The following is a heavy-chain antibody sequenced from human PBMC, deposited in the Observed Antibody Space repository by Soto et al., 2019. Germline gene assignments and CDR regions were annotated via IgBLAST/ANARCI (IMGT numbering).Heavy chain of an antibody. V-gene: IGHV6-1*01. Sequence: SQTLSLTYAISGESVSSNSEALNWISQSPSRGLECLGRTYYSSKWYNDYAVSVKSRITINPDTSKTQFSLQLNSVTPEDTAMYYCASDRLRYSSGWTPQKTYYYYYGMDVWGQGTTVTVSS. D-gene: IGHD6-19*01. CDR1: GESVSSNSEA. J-gene: IGHJ6*02. CDR3: ASDRLRYSSGWTPQKTYYYYYGMDV. CDR2: TYYSSKWYN.